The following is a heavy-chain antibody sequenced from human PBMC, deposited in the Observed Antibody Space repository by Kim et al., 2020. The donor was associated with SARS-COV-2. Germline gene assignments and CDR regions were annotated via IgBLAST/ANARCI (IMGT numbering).Heavy chain of an antibody. J-gene: IGHJ5*02. Sequence: SETLSLTCTVSGGSISSCFYYWSWIRQHPGQGLEWIGYIYDSGITYYNPSHKSRVTIPVDTSKNQFSLKLSSVTAADTAVYYCPGDICITGTTLTWFDPWGPRTLVTVSS. CDR2: IYDSGIT. CDR1: GGSISSCFYY. V-gene: IGHV4-31*03. CDR3: PGDICITGTTLTWFDP. D-gene: IGHD1-7*01.